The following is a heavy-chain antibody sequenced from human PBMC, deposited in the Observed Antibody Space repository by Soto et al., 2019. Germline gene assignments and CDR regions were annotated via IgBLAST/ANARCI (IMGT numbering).Heavy chain of an antibody. V-gene: IGHV1-69*06. D-gene: IGHD6-13*01. CDR2: IIPIFGTA. Sequence: SVKVSCKASGGTFSSYAISWVRQAPGQGLEWMGGIIPIFGTANYAQKFQGRVTITADKSTSTAYMELSSLRSEDTAVYYCASRSSTAGTWYFDYWGQGTLVTAPQ. CDR3: ASRSSTAGTWYFDY. CDR1: GGTFSSYA. J-gene: IGHJ4*02.